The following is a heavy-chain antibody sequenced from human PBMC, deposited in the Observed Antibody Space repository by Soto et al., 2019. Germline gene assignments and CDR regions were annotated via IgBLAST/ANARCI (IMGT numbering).Heavy chain of an antibody. CDR2: IWYDGSNK. Sequence: QVQLVESGGGVVQPGRSLRLSCAASGFTVSSYGMHWVRQPPGKGLEWVAVIWYDGSNKYYADPVKGRFTISRDNSKNTLYLQMNSLRDEDTAVYYCARDWHQPYGRSTSCYAGVSWFDPWGPGTLVTVSS. CDR3: ARDWHQPYGRSTSCYAGVSWFDP. CDR1: GFTVSSYG. J-gene: IGHJ5*02. D-gene: IGHD2-2*01. V-gene: IGHV3-33*01.